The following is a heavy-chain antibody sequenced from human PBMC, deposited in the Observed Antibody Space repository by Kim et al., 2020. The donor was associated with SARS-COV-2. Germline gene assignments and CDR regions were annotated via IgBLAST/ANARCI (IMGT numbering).Heavy chain of an antibody. CDR3: AKDRQRRAYRYQWELLFDY. V-gene: IGHV3-33*06. CDR2: IWYDGSNK. D-gene: IGHD1-26*01. J-gene: IGHJ4*02. Sequence: GGSLRLSCAASGFTFSSYGMHWVRQAPGKGLEWVAVIWYDGSNKYYADSVKGRFTISRDNSKNTLYLQMNSLRAEDTAVYYCAKDRQRRAYRYQWELLFDYWGQGTLVTVSS. CDR1: GFTFSSYG.